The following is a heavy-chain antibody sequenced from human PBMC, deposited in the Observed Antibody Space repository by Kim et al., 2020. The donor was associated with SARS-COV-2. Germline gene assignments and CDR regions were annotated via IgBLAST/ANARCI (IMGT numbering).Heavy chain of an antibody. D-gene: IGHD6-13*01. J-gene: IGHJ6*02. Sequence: GGSLRLSCAASGFTFSSYAMHWVRQAPGKGLEWVAVISYDGSNKYYADSVKGRFTISRDNSKNTLYLQMNSLRVEDTAVFYCARDRLSIAEAGDDYYGMDVWGQGTTVTVSS. CDR1: GFTFSSYA. V-gene: IGHV3-30*04. CDR2: ISYDGSNK. CDR3: ARDRLSIAEAGDDYYGMDV.